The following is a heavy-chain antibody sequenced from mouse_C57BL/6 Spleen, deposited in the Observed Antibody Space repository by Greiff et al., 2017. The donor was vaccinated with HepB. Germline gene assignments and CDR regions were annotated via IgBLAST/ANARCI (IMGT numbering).Heavy chain of an antibody. D-gene: IGHD4-1*01. CDR2: IYPGDGDT. CDR1: GYAFSSYW. CDR3: ARGPANWEPGWYFDV. Sequence: VQLQQSGAELVKPGASVKISCKASGYAFSSYWMNWVKQRPGKGLEWIGQIYPGDGDTNYNGKFKGKATLTADKSSSTAYMQLSSLTSEDSAVYFCARGPANWEPGWYFDVWGTGTTVTVSS. V-gene: IGHV1-80*01. J-gene: IGHJ1*03.